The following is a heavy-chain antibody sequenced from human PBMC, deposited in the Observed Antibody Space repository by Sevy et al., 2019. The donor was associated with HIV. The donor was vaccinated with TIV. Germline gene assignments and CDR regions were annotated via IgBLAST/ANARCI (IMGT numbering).Heavy chain of an antibody. CDR2: MRFDGTIK. J-gene: IGHJ6*02. Sequence: LTCAASGFTFSTYGMHWVRQAPGRGLEWVAFMRFDGTIKYHTDSVKGRFTISRDNSKNTLYLQMNSLKTEDTAVYFCAKVLHIVVVPAAIDYYYGMDVWGQGTTVTVSS. CDR1: GFTFSTYG. D-gene: IGHD2-2*01. CDR3: AKVLHIVVVPAAIDYYYGMDV. V-gene: IGHV3-30*02.